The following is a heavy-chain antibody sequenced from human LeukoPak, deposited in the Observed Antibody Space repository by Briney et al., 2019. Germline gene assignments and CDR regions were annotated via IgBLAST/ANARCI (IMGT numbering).Heavy chain of an antibody. Sequence: GESLKISCKTSGYIFSNYWIACVRQPPGKGLEWMGIIYPHDFNVKYSPSFQGHVTISVDKSVSTAYLQWNTLKASDTATYFCTRREYNDYWTAFPFWGQGTEVAVSS. CDR1: GYIFSNYW. CDR2: IYPHDFNV. J-gene: IGHJ4*02. V-gene: IGHV5-51*01. CDR3: TRREYNDYWTAFPF. D-gene: IGHD2/OR15-2a*01.